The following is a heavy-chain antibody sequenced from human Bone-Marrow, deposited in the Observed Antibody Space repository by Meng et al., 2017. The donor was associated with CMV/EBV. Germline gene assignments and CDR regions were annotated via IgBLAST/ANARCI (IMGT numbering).Heavy chain of an antibody. J-gene: IGHJ4*02. V-gene: IGHV3-7*01. Sequence: GESLKISCAASGFTFSGYWMSWVRQPPGKGLEWVANIKYDGSEIDYVDSVEGRFTTSRDNAKNSLYLQMNSLRVEDTAVYYCARGTLRRSDSWGQGTLVTVS. CDR3: ARGTLRRSDS. CDR1: GFTFSGYW. D-gene: IGHD3-3*01. CDR2: IKYDGSEI.